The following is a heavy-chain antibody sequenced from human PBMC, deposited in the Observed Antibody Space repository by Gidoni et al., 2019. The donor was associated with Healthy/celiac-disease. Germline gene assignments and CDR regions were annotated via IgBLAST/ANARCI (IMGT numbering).Heavy chain of an antibody. D-gene: IGHD4-17*01. V-gene: IGHV4-34*01. CDR3: ARGAPLRWSLWGGGYFQH. CDR2: INHSGST. CDR1: GGSFSGYY. Sequence: QVQLQQWGAGLLKPSETLSLTCAVYGGSFSGYYWSWIRQPPGKGLEWIGEINHSGSTNYNPSLKSRVTISVDTSKNQFSLKLSSVTAADTAVYYCARGAPLRWSLWGGGYFQHWGQGTLVTVSS. J-gene: IGHJ1*01.